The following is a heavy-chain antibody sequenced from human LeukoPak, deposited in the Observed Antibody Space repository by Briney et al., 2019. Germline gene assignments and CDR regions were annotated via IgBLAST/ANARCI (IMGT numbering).Heavy chain of an antibody. CDR3: ARDILIFGVVISYNWFDP. CDR2: ISAYNGNT. CDR1: GYTFTSYG. Sequence: GESLQVSCQASGYTFTSYGISWVRQAPGQGLEWMGWISAYNGNTNYAQKLQGRVTMTTDTPTSTAYMELRSLRSDDTAVYYCARDILIFGVVISYNWFDPWGQGTLVTVSS. V-gene: IGHV1-18*01. J-gene: IGHJ5*02. D-gene: IGHD3/OR15-3a*01.